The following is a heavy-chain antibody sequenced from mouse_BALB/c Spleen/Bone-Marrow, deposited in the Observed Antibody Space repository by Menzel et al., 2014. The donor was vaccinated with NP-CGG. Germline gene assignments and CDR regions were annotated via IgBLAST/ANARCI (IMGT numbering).Heavy chain of an antibody. V-gene: IGHV6-6*02. CDR1: GFTFSNYW. J-gene: IGHJ3*01. Sequence: EVKVEESGGGLVQPGGSIKLSCVASGFTFSNYWMNWVRQFPEKGLEWVAEIRLRSNNYATHYAESVKGRFTISRDDSKSSVYLQMNDLRAEDTGIYYCTTGFAYWGQGTLVTVSA. CDR2: IRLRSNNYAT. CDR3: TTGFAY.